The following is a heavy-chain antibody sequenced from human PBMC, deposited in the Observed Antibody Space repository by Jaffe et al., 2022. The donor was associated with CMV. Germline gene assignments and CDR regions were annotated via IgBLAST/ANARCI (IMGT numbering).Heavy chain of an antibody. Sequence: QVQLVQSGAEVKKPGASVKVSCKASGYTFTSYAMHWVRQAPGQRLEWMGWINAGNGNTKYSQKFQGRVTITRDTSASTAYMELSSLRSEDTAVYYCARGAIFGVVNPADYWGQGTLVTVSS. CDR2: INAGNGNT. J-gene: IGHJ4*02. CDR1: GYTFTSYA. D-gene: IGHD3-3*01. V-gene: IGHV1-3*01. CDR3: ARGAIFGVVNPADY.